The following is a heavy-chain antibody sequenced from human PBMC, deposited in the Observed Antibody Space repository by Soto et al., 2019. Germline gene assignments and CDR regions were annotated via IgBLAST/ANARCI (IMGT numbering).Heavy chain of an antibody. CDR1: GGSISSGGYY. V-gene: IGHV4-31*03. J-gene: IGHJ5*02. D-gene: IGHD3-22*01. Sequence: PSETLSLTCTVSGGSISSGGYYWSWIRQHPGKGLEWIGYIYYSGSTYYNPSLKSRVTISVDTSKNQFSLKLSSVTAADTAVYYCARDRVYDSSGYYYPGNWFDPWGQGTLVTVSS. CDR2: IYYSGST. CDR3: ARDRVYDSSGYYYPGNWFDP.